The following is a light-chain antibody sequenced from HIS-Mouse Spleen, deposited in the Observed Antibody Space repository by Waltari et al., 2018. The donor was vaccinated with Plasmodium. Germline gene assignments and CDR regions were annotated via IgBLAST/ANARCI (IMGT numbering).Light chain of an antibody. CDR3: QQYGSSPRT. CDR2: GAS. CDR1: QSVSSSY. Sequence: EIVLTQSPGTLSLSPGERATLSCRASQSVSSSYLAWYQQKPGQAPRLLIHGASSMATGIPDRFSGSGSGTDFTLTISRLEPEDFAVYYCQQYGSSPRTFGQGTKVEIK. J-gene: IGKJ1*01. V-gene: IGKV3-20*01.